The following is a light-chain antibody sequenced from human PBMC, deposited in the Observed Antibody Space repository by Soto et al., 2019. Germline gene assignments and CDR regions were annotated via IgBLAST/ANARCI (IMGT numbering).Light chain of an antibody. V-gene: IGKV1-5*01. CDR1: QSISDW. CDR2: DAS. J-gene: IGKJ5*01. CDR3: QQYNHWPIT. Sequence: DIQMTQSPSTLSASVGARVTITCRASQSISDWLAWYQQKPGKAPKILIYDASSLESGVPSRFSGSVSGTVGTITLISLQSEDREVYHGQQYNHWPITFGQGTRLEIK.